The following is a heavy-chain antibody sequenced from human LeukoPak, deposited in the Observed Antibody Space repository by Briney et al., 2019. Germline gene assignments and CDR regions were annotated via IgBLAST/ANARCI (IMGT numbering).Heavy chain of an antibody. CDR2: TYYTSKWYI. CDR3: ARESARNYPNSSHRRGKFDP. V-gene: IGHV6-1*01. D-gene: IGHD1-14*01. J-gene: IGHJ5*02. Sequence: SQTLSVTCAISGDSVASNSAAWNWIRQSPSRGLEWLGRTYYTSKWYIDYALSVKSRISINADTSKNQFTLQLNSVTPEDTAVYYCARESARNYPNSSHRRGKFDPWGPGTLVTVSS. CDR1: GDSVASNSAA.